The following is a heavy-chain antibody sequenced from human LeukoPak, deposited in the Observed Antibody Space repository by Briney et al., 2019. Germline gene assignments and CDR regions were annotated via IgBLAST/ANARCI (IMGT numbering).Heavy chain of an antibody. D-gene: IGHD3-22*01. J-gene: IGHJ4*02. CDR3: ARALYYSSGYFFFDY. Sequence: ASVKVSCKASGYTFTGYYMHWVRQAPGQGLEWMGWINPNSAGTNYAQKFQGRVTMTRDTSISTAYMELSRLRSDDTAVYYCARALYYSSGYFFFDYWGQGILVTVSS. CDR1: GYTFTGYY. CDR2: INPNSAGT. V-gene: IGHV1-2*02.